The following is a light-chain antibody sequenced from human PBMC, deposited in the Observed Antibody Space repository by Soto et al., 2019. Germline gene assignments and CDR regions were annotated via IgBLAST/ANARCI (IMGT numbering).Light chain of an antibody. V-gene: IGLV1-47*02. CDR2: YDN. CDR1: DSNIGSNS. CDR3: AAWDASLSVRV. Sequence: QSVLTQPPSASGTAGQVVTISCSGGDSNIGSNSVYWYQHLQRMAPKLLIYYDNQRPSGVPDRFSGSRSGTSACLAIVGLRSDDEAVYYCAAWDASLSVRVFGNGTKV. J-gene: IGLJ1*01.